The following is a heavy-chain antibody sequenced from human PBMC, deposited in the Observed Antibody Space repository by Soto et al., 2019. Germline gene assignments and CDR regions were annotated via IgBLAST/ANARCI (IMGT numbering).Heavy chain of an antibody. V-gene: IGHV4-38-2*02. CDR1: GCSSGSGCY. Sequence: SEIMCLRYTVAGCSSGSGCYWGWIRQPPGKGLEWIGSIYHSGSTYYNPSLKGRVTISVDTSKNQFSLKLSSVTAADTAVYYCARVRIMTTVSNWFDPWGQGTLVTVSS. J-gene: IGHJ5*02. D-gene: IGHD4-4*01. CDR2: IYHSGST. CDR3: ARVRIMTTVSNWFDP.